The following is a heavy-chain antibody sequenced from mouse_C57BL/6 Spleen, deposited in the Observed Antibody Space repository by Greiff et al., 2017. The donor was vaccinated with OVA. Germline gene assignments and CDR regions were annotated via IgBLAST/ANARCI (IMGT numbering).Heavy chain of an antibody. J-gene: IGHJ2*01. CDR1: GYTFTDYY. CDR2: IYPGSGNT. D-gene: IGHD1-1*01. V-gene: IGHV1-84*01. Sequence: QVQLQQSGPELVKPGASVKISCKASGYTFTDYYINWVKQRPGPGLEWIGWIYPGSGNTKYNEKFKGKATLTVDTSSSTAYMQLSSLTSEDSAVYFCARYYGSSYFDYWGQGTTLTVSS. CDR3: ARYYGSSYFDY.